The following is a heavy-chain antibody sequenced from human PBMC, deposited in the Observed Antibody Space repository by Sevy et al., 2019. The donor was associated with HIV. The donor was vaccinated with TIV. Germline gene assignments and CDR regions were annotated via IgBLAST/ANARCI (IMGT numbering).Heavy chain of an antibody. CDR2: ISSSSSNI. V-gene: IGHV3-48*02. Sequence: GGSLRLSCAASGFTFSSYSMNWVRQAPGKGLEWVSYISSSSSNIYYEDSVKGRFTMSRDNDKNALYLQMNSMRDEDRAVYYCAREINGSGIYYRVWAFDIWGQGTMVTVSS. CDR3: AREINGSGIYYRVWAFDI. CDR1: GFTFSSYS. J-gene: IGHJ3*02. D-gene: IGHD3-10*01.